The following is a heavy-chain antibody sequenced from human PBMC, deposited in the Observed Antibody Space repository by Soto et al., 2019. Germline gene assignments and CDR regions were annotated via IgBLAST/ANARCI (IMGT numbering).Heavy chain of an antibody. CDR1: GVTFSSYA. D-gene: IGHD3-3*01. V-gene: IGHV3-23*01. CDR3: AKDWFTIFGVVGGPNFDY. J-gene: IGHJ4*02. CDR2: ISGSGGST. Sequence: HGGSPRLCCAASGVTFSSYAMSWVRQDPGKGLEWVSAISGSGGSTYYADSVKGRFTISRDNSKNTLYLQMNSLRAEDTAVYYCAKDWFTIFGVVGGPNFDYWGQGTLVTVSS.